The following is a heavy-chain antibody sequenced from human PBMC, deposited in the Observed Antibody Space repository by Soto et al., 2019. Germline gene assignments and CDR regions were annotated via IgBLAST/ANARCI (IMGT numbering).Heavy chain of an antibody. CDR3: SRGGGGGLFDL. CDR1: GFTFSDYY. D-gene: IGHD2-21*01. CDR2: ISPKGTYR. V-gene: IGHV3-11*06. J-gene: IGHJ5*02. Sequence: QVHLVESGGGLVKPGGPLRLSCATSGFTFSDYYMSWIRQAPGKGLEFVSYISPKGTYRTYADSVKGRFTNSRDNAKKSLSLQVNSLRAEDTAVYYCSRGGGGGLFDLWGQGTFVTVSS.